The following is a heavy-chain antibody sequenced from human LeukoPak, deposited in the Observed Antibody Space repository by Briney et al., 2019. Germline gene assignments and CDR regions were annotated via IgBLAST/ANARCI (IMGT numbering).Heavy chain of an antibody. CDR2: INHSGST. CDR1: GGSFSGYY. D-gene: IGHD3-10*01. CDR3: ARRRVRGVIIAPFDY. J-gene: IGHJ4*02. V-gene: IGHV4-34*01. Sequence: SETLSLTCAVYGGSFSGYYWSWIRRPPGKGLEWIGEINHSGSTNYNPSLKSRVTISVDTSKNQFSLKLSSVTAADTAVYYCARRRVRGVIIAPFDYWGQGTLVTVSS.